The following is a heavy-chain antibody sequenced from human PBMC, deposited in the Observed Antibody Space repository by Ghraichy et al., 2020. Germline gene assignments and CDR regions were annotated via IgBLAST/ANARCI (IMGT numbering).Heavy chain of an antibody. Sequence: SETLSLTCAVYGGSFSGYYWSWIRQPPGKGLEWIGEINHSGSTNYNPSLKSRVTISVDTSKNQFSLKLSSVTAADTAVYYCARGSSGIAVAHYWGQGTLVTVSS. CDR3: ARGSSGIAVAHY. D-gene: IGHD6-19*01. V-gene: IGHV4-34*01. CDR1: GGSFSGYY. CDR2: INHSGST. J-gene: IGHJ4*02.